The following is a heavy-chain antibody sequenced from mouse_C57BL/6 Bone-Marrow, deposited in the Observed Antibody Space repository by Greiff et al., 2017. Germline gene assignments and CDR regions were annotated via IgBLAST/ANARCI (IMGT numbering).Heavy chain of an antibody. Sequence: QVQLVESGAELVRPGASVKLSCKASGYTFTDYYINWVKQRPGQGLEWIARIYPGSGNTYYNEKFKGKATLTAEKSSSTAYMQLSSLTSEDSAVYFCARGRVLGYWGQGTTLTVSS. D-gene: IGHD2-14*01. CDR1: GYTFTDYY. CDR2: IYPGSGNT. V-gene: IGHV1-76*01. CDR3: ARGRVLGY. J-gene: IGHJ2*01.